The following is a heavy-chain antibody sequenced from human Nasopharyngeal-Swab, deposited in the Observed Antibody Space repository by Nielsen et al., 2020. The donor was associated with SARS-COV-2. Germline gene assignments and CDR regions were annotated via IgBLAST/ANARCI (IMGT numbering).Heavy chain of an antibody. CDR1: GGSFSGHQ. Sequence: SETLSLTCAVYGGSFSGHQWSWVRQPPGKGLEWIGEVNHGGGTNYNPSLKSRVTISVATSKNQFSLKLSSVTAADTAVYYCARGGAGVVLAPVLGLGPYYSYYYMDVWGKGTTVTVSS. D-gene: IGHD2-8*01. CDR2: VNHGGGT. CDR3: ARGGAGVVLAPVLGLGPYYSYYYMDV. V-gene: IGHV4-34*01. J-gene: IGHJ6*03.